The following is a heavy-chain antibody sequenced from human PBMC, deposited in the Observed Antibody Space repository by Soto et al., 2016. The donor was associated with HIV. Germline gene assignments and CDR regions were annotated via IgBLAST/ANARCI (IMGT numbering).Heavy chain of an antibody. V-gene: IGHV4-31*03. CDR2: IYYSGST. CDR1: GASISSGGYS. D-gene: IGHD4-17*01. Sequence: QVQLQESGPGLVKPSQTLSLTCTVSGASISSGGYSWSWIRQHPGKGLEWIGYIYYSGSTFYNPSLKSRLTISVDTSKNQFSLRLRSVTAADTALYYCARVEVTYGYFEFWGQGTLGHRLL. CDR3: ARVEVTYGYFEF. J-gene: IGHJ4*02.